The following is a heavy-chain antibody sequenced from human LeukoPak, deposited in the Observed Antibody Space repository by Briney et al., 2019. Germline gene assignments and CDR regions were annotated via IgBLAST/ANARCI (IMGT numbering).Heavy chain of an antibody. CDR2: ISYDGSNK. CDR1: GFTFSSYA. Sequence: GGSLRLSCAASGFTFSSYAMHWVREAPGKGMEWVAVISYDGSNKYYADSVKGRFTISRDNSKNTLYLQMNSLRAEDTAVYYCARPNTIFGVVQPFDYWGQGTLVTVSS. V-gene: IGHV3-30-3*01. CDR3: ARPNTIFGVVQPFDY. D-gene: IGHD3-3*01. J-gene: IGHJ4*02.